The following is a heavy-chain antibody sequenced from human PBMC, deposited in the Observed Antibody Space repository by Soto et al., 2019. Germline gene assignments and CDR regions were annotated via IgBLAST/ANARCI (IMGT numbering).Heavy chain of an antibody. J-gene: IGHJ6*02. V-gene: IGHV1-46*01. D-gene: IGHD2-2*01. CDR2: INPSGGST. Sequence: ASVKVSCKASGYTFTSYYMHWVRQAPGQRLEWMGIINPSGGSTSYAQKFQGRVTMTRDTSTSTVYMELSSLRSEDTAVYYCARAAREDIVVVPAADYGMDVWGQGTTVTVSS. CDR1: GYTFTSYY. CDR3: ARAAREDIVVVPAADYGMDV.